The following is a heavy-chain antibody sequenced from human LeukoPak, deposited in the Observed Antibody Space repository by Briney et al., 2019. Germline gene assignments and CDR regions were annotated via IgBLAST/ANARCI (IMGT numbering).Heavy chain of an antibody. CDR2: IYHSGGT. Sequence: SETLSLTCTVSGGSISSGGYYWSWIRQPPGKGLEWIGYIYHSGGTYYNPSLKSRVTISVDTSKNQFSLKLSSVTAADTAVYYCARGSLYDSSGYNLMYWGQGTLVTVSS. V-gene: IGHV4-30-2*01. CDR1: GGSISSGGYY. CDR3: ARGSLYDSSGYNLMY. D-gene: IGHD3-22*01. J-gene: IGHJ4*02.